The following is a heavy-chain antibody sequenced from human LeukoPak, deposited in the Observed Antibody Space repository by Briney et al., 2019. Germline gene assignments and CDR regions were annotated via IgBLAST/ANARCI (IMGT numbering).Heavy chain of an antibody. D-gene: IGHD1-26*01. J-gene: IGHJ6*03. V-gene: IGHV1-69*05. CDR3: ARAVLGGPTVYYNYYHMDV. CDR2: IIPFFGTA. Sequence: SVKVSCKASGGTFSSYAISWVRQALGQGLEWMGGIIPFFGTANYAQKFQGRVTVTTDTSTSAAYMELRSLRSDDTAVYFCARAVLGGPTVYYNYYHMDVWGKGTTVTVSS. CDR1: GGTFSSYA.